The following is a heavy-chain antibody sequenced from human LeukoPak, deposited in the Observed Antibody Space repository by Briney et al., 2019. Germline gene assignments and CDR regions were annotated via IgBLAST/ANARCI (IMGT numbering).Heavy chain of an antibody. Sequence: GGSLRLSCAASGFTFSNYAMAWVRQAPGKGLEWVSVISGSGGSIYYADSVKGRFTISRDNAKNSLNLQMNSLRAEDTAVYYCARDSGYSGYSDYWGQGTLVTVSS. CDR1: GFTFSNYA. CDR2: ISGSGGSI. V-gene: IGHV3-23*01. D-gene: IGHD5-12*01. J-gene: IGHJ4*02. CDR3: ARDSGYSGYSDY.